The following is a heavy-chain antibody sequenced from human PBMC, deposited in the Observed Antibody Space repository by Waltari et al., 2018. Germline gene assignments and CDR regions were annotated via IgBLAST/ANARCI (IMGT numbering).Heavy chain of an antibody. CDR1: GFNFSSYS. CDR3: AREYYTHFDY. Sequence: EVHLVQSGGGLVQPGGSLRLSCAASGFNFSSYSMDWFRQAPGKGLEGGSYISSSSSTVYYADSVKGRFTISRDKAKNSLYLQMNSLRAEDTAVYYCAREYYTHFDYWGQGTLVTVSS. D-gene: IGHD3-10*01. V-gene: IGHV3-48*01. J-gene: IGHJ4*02. CDR2: ISSSSSTV.